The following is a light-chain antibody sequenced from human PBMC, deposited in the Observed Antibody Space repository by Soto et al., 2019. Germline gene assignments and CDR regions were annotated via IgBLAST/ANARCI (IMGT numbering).Light chain of an antibody. CDR3: QHYNSYSEA. V-gene: IGKV1-5*03. CDR1: QTISSW. Sequence: DIQMTQSPSTLSGSVGDRVTITCRASQTISSWLAWYQQKPGKAPKLLIYKASTLKSGVTSRFSGSGSGTEFTLTISSLQPDDFAIYYCQHYNSYSEAFGQGTKVELK. CDR2: KAS. J-gene: IGKJ1*01.